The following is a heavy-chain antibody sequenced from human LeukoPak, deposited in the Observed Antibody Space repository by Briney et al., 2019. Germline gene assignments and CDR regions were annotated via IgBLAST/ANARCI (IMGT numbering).Heavy chain of an antibody. CDR2: IYTSGST. J-gene: IGHJ2*01. D-gene: IGHD4-17*01. Sequence: SQTLSLTCTVSGGSISSGSYYWSWIRQPAGKGLEWIGRIYTSGSTNYNPSLKSRVTISVDTSKNQFSLKLSSATAADTAVYYCARDLTTVTTSSVYWYFDLWGRGTLVTVSS. V-gene: IGHV4-61*02. CDR1: GGSISSGSYY. CDR3: ARDLTTVTTSSVYWYFDL.